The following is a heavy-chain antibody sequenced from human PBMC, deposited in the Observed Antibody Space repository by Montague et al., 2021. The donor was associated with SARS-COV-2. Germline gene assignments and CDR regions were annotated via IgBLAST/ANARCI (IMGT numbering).Heavy chain of an antibody. J-gene: IGHJ6*02. Sequence: SETLSPTCAVYGGSFGGYYWSWIRQPPGKGLEWIGEINHSGSTNXXPSLKSRVTISVDTSKNQFSLKLSSVTAADTATYYCASGIYPSGSYYNRYYYGLNIWGPGTTVIGSS. CDR2: INHSGST. V-gene: IGHV4-34*01. CDR3: ASGIYPSGSYYNRYYYGLNI. CDR1: GGSFGGYY. D-gene: IGHD3-10*01.